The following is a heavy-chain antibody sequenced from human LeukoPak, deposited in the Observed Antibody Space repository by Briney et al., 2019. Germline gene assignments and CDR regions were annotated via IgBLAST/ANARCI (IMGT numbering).Heavy chain of an antibody. D-gene: IGHD6-13*01. CDR1: GYSISSGYY. CDR3: ARREAAAGSFDY. J-gene: IGHJ4*02. V-gene: IGHV4-38-2*02. Sequence: SETLSLTCTVSGYSISSGYYWGWIRQPPGKGLEWIGSIYHSGSTYHNPSLKSRVTISVDTSKNQFSLKLSSVTAADTAVYYCARREAAAGSFDYWGQGTLVTVSS. CDR2: IYHSGST.